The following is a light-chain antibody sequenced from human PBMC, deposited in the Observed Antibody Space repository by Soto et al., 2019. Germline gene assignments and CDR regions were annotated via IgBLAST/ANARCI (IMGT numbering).Light chain of an antibody. CDR3: AKETHFPRT. Sequence: DIVMTQTLLSSPVTLGQPASISCRSSRSLVHSDGNTYLSWLQQRPGQPPRLLIYRVSKRCVGVPHRFRGSGPGTDFTLKISRVEVEDVWVYFCAKETHFPRTFGQGTKVEI. CDR2: RVS. J-gene: IGKJ1*01. CDR1: RSLVHSDGNTY. V-gene: IGKV2-24*01.